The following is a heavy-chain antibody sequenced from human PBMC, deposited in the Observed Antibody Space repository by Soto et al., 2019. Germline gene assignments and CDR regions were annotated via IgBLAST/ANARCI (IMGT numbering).Heavy chain of an antibody. J-gene: IGHJ4*02. Sequence: QVQRQQWGAGLLKPSETLSLTCTVYGGSFSGYYWSWIRQPPGKGLEWIGEINHSGSTNYNPSLKSRVTISVDTSKNQFSLKQSSVTAADTAVYYCARAQATSYWGQGTLVTVSS. V-gene: IGHV4-34*01. CDR1: GGSFSGYY. CDR2: INHSGST. D-gene: IGHD1-1*01. CDR3: ARAQATSY.